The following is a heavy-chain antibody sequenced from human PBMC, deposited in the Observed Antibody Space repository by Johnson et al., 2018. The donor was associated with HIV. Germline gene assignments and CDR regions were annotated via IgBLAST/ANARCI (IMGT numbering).Heavy chain of an antibody. CDR3: ARASRSWYFAFDI. D-gene: IGHD6-13*01. CDR1: GFTFSSYG. Sequence: QVQLVESGGGVIQPGRSLRVSCAASGFTFSSYGMHWVRQAPGKGLEWVAFIRYDGSNKYYADSVKGRFTISRDNSKNTLYLQMNSLRAEDTAVYYCARASRSWYFAFDIWGQGTMVTVSS. V-gene: IGHV3-33*01. CDR2: IRYDGSNK. J-gene: IGHJ3*02.